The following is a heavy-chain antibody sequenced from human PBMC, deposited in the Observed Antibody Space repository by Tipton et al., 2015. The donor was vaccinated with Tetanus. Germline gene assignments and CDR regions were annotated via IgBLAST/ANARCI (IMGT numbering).Heavy chain of an antibody. CDR2: IYQTGTT. Sequence: TLSLTCSVSGASIKNSPYFWNWIRHSPGKGLEWIGYIYQTGTTYYNPSLKGRVTISMDRSNTQFSLRLDSLTAADTAVYYCARAAGFLGLTHDFWGRGTLVSVSS. D-gene: IGHD2/OR15-2a*01. CDR1: GASIKNSPYF. J-gene: IGHJ4*02. CDR3: ARAAGFLGLTHDF. V-gene: IGHV4-30-4*01.